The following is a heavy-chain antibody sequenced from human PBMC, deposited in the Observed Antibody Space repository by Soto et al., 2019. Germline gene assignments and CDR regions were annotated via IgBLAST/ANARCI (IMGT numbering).Heavy chain of an antibody. Sequence: EVQLEASGGGLVQPGGSLRLSCAASGFTFNTYWMTWVRQTPGKGLEWVANMKQDGSEKYYVDSVKGRFTISRDNAKNSLYLQMNSLRAEDTAVYYCARALRGYGGYAFDYWGQGTLVTVSS. J-gene: IGHJ4*02. CDR1: GFTFNTYW. CDR3: ARALRGYGGYAFDY. D-gene: IGHD5-12*01. CDR2: MKQDGSEK. V-gene: IGHV3-7*01.